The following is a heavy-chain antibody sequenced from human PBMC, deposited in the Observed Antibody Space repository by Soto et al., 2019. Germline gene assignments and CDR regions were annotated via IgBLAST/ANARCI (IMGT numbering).Heavy chain of an antibody. V-gene: IGHV4-4*09. D-gene: IGHD4-17*01. Sequence: QVQLQESGPGLVKPSETLSLTCAVSGGSLTGQHWSWIRQPQGKGLEWIGQIVNSGIARYNPSLQSRVAISIDASKNHFALRPSSVTAADTAVYYCASYIEGNGGRGSWGQGHLVMGSS. CDR3: ASYIEGNGGRGS. CDR1: GGSLTGQH. J-gene: IGHJ4*02. CDR2: IVNSGIA.